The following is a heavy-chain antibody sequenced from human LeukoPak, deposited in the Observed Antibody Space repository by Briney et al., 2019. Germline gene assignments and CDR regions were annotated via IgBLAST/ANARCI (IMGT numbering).Heavy chain of an antibody. CDR2: IYYSGST. CDR3: ARGLGGVDY. V-gene: IGHV4-59*12. J-gene: IGHJ4*02. CDR1: GFTFSSYA. Sequence: GSLRLSCAASGFTFSSYAMSWIRQSPGRGLEWIGYIYYSGSTYYNPSLKSRVTISVDTSKNQFSLKLSSVTAADTAVYYCARGLGGVDYWGQGTLVTVSS.